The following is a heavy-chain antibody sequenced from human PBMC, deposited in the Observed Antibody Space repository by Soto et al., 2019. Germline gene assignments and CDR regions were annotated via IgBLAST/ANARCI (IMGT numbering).Heavy chain of an antibody. D-gene: IGHD3-3*01. V-gene: IGHV4-31*03. CDR1: GGSISSGGYY. CDR2: IYYGGST. Sequence: TLSLTCTVSGGSISSGGYYWSWIRQHPGKGLEWIGYIYYGGSTYYNPSLKSRVTISVDNAKNTLYLQMNSLRAEDTAVYYCARDEPSYDFWRRGLDVWGQGTTVTVSS. CDR3: ARDEPSYDFWRRGLDV. J-gene: IGHJ6*02.